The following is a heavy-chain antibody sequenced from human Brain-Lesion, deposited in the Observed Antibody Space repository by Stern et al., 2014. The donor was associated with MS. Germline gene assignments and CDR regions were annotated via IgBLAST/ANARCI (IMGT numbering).Heavy chain of an antibody. CDR2: YDLEDGEI. D-gene: IGHD7-27*01. J-gene: IGHJ4*02. V-gene: IGHV1-24*01. CDR3: ATGIGLWAFDY. Sequence: QVQLVQSGAEVKKPGASVKVSCKLSGYTLTELSMHWVRQAPGKGFEWMGGYDLEDGEIMYAQKFQGRVNMTEDTSTDTAYMELSSLRSEDTAVYYCATGIGLWAFDYWGQGTLVTVSS. CDR1: GYTLTELS.